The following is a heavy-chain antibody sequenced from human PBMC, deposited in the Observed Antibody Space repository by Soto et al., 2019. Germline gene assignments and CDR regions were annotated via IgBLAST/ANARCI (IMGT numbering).Heavy chain of an antibody. Sequence: GGSLRLSCAASGFTFSSYGMHWVRQAPGKGLEWVAVISYDGSNKYYADSVKGRFTISRDNSKNTLYLQMNSLRAEDTAVYYCAKSSNYNFDYWGQGTLVTVSS. V-gene: IGHV3-30*18. CDR1: GFTFSSYG. CDR3: AKSSNYNFDY. CDR2: ISYDGSNK. D-gene: IGHD1-7*01. J-gene: IGHJ4*02.